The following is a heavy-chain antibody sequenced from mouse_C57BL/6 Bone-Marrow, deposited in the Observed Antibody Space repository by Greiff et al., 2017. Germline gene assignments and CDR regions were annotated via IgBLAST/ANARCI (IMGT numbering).Heavy chain of an antibody. CDR3: ARWGFYYYGYFDY. J-gene: IGHJ2*01. CDR2: INPGSGGT. D-gene: IGHD1-1*01. Sequence: VQLVESGAELVRPGTSVKVSCKASGYAFTNYLIEWVKQRPGQGLEWIGVINPGSGGTNYNEKIKGKATLTADKSSSTAYMQRSSLTSEDSAVYFCARWGFYYYGYFDYWGQGTTLTVSS. CDR1: GYAFTNYL. V-gene: IGHV1-54*01.